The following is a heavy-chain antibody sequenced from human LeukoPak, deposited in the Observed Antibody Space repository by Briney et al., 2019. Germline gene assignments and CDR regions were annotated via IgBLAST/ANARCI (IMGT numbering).Heavy chain of an antibody. V-gene: IGHV3-11*01. CDR3: ATPGRSGYYLS. CDR2: ISSSDSTI. D-gene: IGHD3-22*01. J-gene: IGHJ4*02. Sequence: GGSLRLSCAASGFTFSDYYMSWIRQAPGKGLEWVSYISSSDSTIYYADSVKGRFTISRDNAKNSLYLQMNSLRAEDTAVYYCATPGRSGYYLSWGQGTLVTVSS. CDR1: GFTFSDYY.